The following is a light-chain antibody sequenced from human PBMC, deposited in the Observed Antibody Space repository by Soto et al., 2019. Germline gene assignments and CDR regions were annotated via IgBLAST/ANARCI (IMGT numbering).Light chain of an antibody. J-gene: IGKJ1*01. CDR2: KAS. V-gene: IGKV1-5*03. CDR3: QQSYSTPKWT. Sequence: IQMSQCPSNVSASVGDRVCITCRASQSISSWLAWYQKKPGKAPKLLLYKASSLESGVPSTFRGIVSGTEFTLTIRSLKAEDVATYDGQQSYSTPKWTLARGTKVDIK. CDR1: QSISSW.